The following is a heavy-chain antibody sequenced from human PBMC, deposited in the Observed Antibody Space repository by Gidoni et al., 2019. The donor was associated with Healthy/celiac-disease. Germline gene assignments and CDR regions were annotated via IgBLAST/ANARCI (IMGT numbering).Heavy chain of an antibody. CDR1: GYTFTSYY. CDR2: INPSGGST. D-gene: IGHD3-22*01. J-gene: IGHJ4*02. Sequence: QVQLVQSGAEVKKPGASVKVSCKASGYTFTSYYMHWVRQAPGQGLEWMGIINPSGGSTSYAQKFQGRVTMTRDTSTSTVYMELSSLRSEDTAVYYCARGPEIVVVSSPGWMIHWGQGTLVTVSS. V-gene: IGHV1-46*01. CDR3: ARGPEIVVVSSPGWMIH.